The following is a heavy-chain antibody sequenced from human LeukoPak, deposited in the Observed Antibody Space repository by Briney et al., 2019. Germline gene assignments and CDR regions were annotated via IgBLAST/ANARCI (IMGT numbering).Heavy chain of an antibody. D-gene: IGHD3-22*01. CDR3: ARGGYYYDSSGNFDY. V-gene: IGHV4-59*01. CDR1: GGSISSYY. Sequence: SETLSFTCTVSGGSISSYYWSWIRQPPGKGLEWIGYIYYSGSTNYNPSLKSRVTISVDTSKNQFSLKLSSVTAADTAVYYCARGGYYYDSSGNFDYWGQGTLVTVSS. CDR2: IYYSGST. J-gene: IGHJ4*02.